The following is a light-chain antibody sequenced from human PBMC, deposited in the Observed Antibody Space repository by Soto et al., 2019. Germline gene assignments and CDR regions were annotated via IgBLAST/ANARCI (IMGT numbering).Light chain of an antibody. J-gene: IGLJ3*02. CDR1: SGHSSYA. V-gene: IGLV4-69*01. CDR3: QTWGTGIRV. CDR2: VNSDGSH. Sequence: QPVLTQSPSASASLGASVKLTCTLSSGHSSYAIAWHQQQPEKGPRYLMKVNSDGSHSKGDGTPDRFSGSGSGAERYLTISSLQSEDEADYYCQTWGTGIRVFGGGTQLTVL.